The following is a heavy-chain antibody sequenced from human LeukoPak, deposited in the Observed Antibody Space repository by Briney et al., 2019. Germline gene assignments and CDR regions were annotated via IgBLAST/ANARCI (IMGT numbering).Heavy chain of an antibody. CDR3: ASYDSSGYYLYRYFRY. CDR2: MTSSGGNT. Sequence: PGGSLRLSCEASGFTFSSYAMSWVRQAPGKGLEWVSVMTSSGGNTYYADSVKGRFTISRDNSKNTLYLQMNSLRAEDTAVYYCASYDSSGYYLYRYFRYWAQGTLVTVSS. J-gene: IGHJ4*02. CDR1: GFTFSSYA. V-gene: IGHV3-23*01. D-gene: IGHD3-22*01.